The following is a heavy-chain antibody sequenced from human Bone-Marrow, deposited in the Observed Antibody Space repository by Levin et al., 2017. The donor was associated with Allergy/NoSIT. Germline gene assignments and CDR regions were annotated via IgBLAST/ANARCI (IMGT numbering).Heavy chain of an antibody. D-gene: IGHD6-19*01. CDR3: TTDLAVPDFDY. V-gene: IGHV3-15*01. CDR2: IKSKTDGGTT. J-gene: IGHJ4*02. CDR1: GFTFSNAW. Sequence: GESLKISCAASGFTFSNAWMSWVRQAPGKGLEWVGRIKSKTDGGTTDYAAPVKGRFTISRDDSKNTLYLQMNSLKTEDTAVYYCTTDLAVPDFDYWGQGTLVTVSS.